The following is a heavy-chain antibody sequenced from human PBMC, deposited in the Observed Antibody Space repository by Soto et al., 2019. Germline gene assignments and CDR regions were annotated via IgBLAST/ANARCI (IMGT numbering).Heavy chain of an antibody. Sequence: ASVKVSCKASGYTFTSYGISWVRRAPGQGLEWMGWISAYNGNTNYAQKLQGRVTMTTDTSTSTAYMELRSLRSDDTAVYYCARVFADPNYDYVWGSYRPHAYFDYWGQGTLVTVSS. CDR1: GYTFTSYG. CDR3: ARVFADPNYDYVWGSYRPHAYFDY. CDR2: ISAYNGNT. D-gene: IGHD3-16*02. V-gene: IGHV1-18*04. J-gene: IGHJ4*02.